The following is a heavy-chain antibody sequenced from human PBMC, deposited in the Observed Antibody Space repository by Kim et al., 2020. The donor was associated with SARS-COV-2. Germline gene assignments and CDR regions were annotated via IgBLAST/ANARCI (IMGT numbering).Heavy chain of an antibody. V-gene: IGHV3-74*01. D-gene: IGHD2-15*01. CDR2: I. CDR3: ARALIGTNCYNY. J-gene: IGHJ4*02. Sequence: ITYADSVKGRFTISRDNAKSTLYLQMNNLRAEDTAVYYCARALIGTNCYNYWGQGTLVTVSS.